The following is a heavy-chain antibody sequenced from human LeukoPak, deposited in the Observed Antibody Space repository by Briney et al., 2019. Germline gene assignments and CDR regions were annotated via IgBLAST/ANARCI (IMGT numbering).Heavy chain of an antibody. CDR3: ARDRDGFNLLDY. J-gene: IGHJ4*02. Sequence: ASVKVSCKASGYTFTGYYMHWVRQAPGQGLEWMGWINPNSGGTNYAQKFQGRVTMTRDTSISTAYMALSSLSSDDTAIYYCARDRDGFNLLDYWGQGTLVTVSS. D-gene: IGHD5-24*01. CDR1: GYTFTGYY. V-gene: IGHV1-2*02. CDR2: INPNSGGT.